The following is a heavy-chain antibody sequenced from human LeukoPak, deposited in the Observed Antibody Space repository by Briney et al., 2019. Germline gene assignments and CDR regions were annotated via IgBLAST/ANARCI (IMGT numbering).Heavy chain of an antibody. J-gene: IGHJ3*01. CDR2: IYYSGNT. CDR1: GVSISSYY. Sequence: SETLSLTCIVSGVSISSYYWSWIRQPPGKGLEWIGNIYYSGNTNYNPSLKSRVTMSVDTSKNQFSLKLSSVTAADTAMYFCARSMSSSWYDAFDFWGQGTVVTVSS. V-gene: IGHV4-59*12. D-gene: IGHD6-13*01. CDR3: ARSMSSSWYDAFDF.